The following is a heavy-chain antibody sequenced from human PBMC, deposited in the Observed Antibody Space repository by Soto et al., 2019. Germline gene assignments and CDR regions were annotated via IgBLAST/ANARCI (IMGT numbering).Heavy chain of an antibody. CDR2: VYYSGST. J-gene: IGHJ4*02. D-gene: IGHD3-10*01. Sequence: VQLQESGPGLVKPSETLSLTCTVSGGSITSYYWSWIRQPPGKGLEWIGSVYYSGSTNYNPSLKSRITISVDTSKKQFSLKLSSVTAADTTVYFCARQWGGEMATTYFEYWGQGTLVSVSS. CDR1: GGSITSYY. CDR3: ARQWGGEMATTYFEY. V-gene: IGHV4-59*01.